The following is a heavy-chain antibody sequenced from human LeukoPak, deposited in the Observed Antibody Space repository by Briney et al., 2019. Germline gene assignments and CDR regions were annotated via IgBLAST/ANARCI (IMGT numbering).Heavy chain of an antibody. CDR2: ISSSSSYI. V-gene: IGHV3-21*01. D-gene: IGHD3-3*01. J-gene: IGHJ6*02. CDR3: ARDFVVVHRYGMDV. Sequence: PGGSLRLSCAASGFTFSSYSMNWVRQAPGKGLEWVSSISSSSSYIYYADSVKGRFTISRDNAKNSLYLQMNSLRAEDTAVYYCARDFVVVHRYGMDVWGQGTTVTVSS. CDR1: GFTFSSYS.